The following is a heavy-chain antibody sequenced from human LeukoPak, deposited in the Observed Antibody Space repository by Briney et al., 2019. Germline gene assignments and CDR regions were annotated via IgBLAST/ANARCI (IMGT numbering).Heavy chain of an antibody. D-gene: IGHD6-13*01. J-gene: IGHJ4*01. V-gene: IGHV4-39*07. Sequence: PSETLSLTCTVSGGSISSGGYYWSWIRQHPGKGLEWIGQVTHGGGTNYNPSLKSRVTISADTSRNQFSLKLSSVTAADTAVYFCGGGGTIAAAGVDYWGHGTLVTVSS. CDR2: VTHGGGT. CDR3: GGGGTIAAAGVDY. CDR1: GGSISSGGYY.